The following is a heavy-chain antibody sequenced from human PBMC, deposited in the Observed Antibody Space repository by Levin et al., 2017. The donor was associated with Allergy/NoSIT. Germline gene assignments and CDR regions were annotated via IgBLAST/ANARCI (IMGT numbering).Heavy chain of an antibody. D-gene: IGHD4-17*01. CDR2: INSDGGHT. CDR1: GFTFSSYW. J-gene: IGHJ4*02. CDR3: VRVLENGEYEGDY. Sequence: PGGSLRLSCAASGFTFSSYWMHWVRQAPGKGLVWVSRINSDGGHTDYADPVKGRFTSSRDNGKNTLYLQMNSLRAEDTAMYYCVRVLENGEYEGDYWGQGTLVTVSS. V-gene: IGHV3-74*01.